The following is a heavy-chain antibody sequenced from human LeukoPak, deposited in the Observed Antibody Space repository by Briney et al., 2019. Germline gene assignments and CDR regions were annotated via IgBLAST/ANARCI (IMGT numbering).Heavy chain of an antibody. J-gene: IGHJ5*02. D-gene: IGHD1-1*01. Sequence: PSETLSLTCTVSGGSISSSSYYWGWIRQPPVKGLEWIGSIYYSGSTYYNPSLKSRVTISVDTSKNQFSLKLSSVTAADTAVYYCAATRLDARSWFDPWGQGTLVTVSS. CDR3: AATRLDARSWFDP. V-gene: IGHV4-39*07. CDR2: IYYSGST. CDR1: GGSISSSSYY.